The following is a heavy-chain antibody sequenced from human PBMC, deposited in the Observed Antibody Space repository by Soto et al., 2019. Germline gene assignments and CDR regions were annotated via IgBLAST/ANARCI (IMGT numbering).Heavy chain of an antibody. V-gene: IGHV3-23*01. CDR2: ISGSGGST. D-gene: IGHD1-26*01. Sequence: GGSLRLSCAASGFTLSSYAMGWVRQAPGKGLEWVSGISGSGGSTYYADSVKGRFTISRDNSKNTLYLQINSLRAEDTAVYYCAKGRPSGSYDYWGRGTLVTVSS. CDR3: AKGRPSGSYDY. CDR1: GFTLSSYA. J-gene: IGHJ4*02.